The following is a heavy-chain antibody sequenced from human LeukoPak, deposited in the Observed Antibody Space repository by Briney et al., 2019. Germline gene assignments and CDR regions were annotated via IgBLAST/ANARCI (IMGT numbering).Heavy chain of an antibody. CDR1: GYTFTSYG. Sequence: ASVKVSCKASGYTFTSYGISWVRQAPGQGREWMGWISAYNGNTNYAQKLQGRVTMTTDTSTSTAYMELRSLRSDDTAVYYCARGPPPDYYNSSGLRNPPKGGSSDYWGQGILVTVSS. V-gene: IGHV1-18*01. J-gene: IGHJ4*02. CDR2: ISAYNGNT. D-gene: IGHD3-22*01. CDR3: ARGPPPDYYNSSGLRNPPKGGSSDY.